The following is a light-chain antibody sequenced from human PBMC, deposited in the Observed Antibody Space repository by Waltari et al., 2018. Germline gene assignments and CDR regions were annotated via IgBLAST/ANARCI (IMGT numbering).Light chain of an antibody. CDR3: AAWDDSLSAMV. J-gene: IGLJ2*01. Sequence: QSVLTQPPSASGTPGQRVTIPCSGSSSNNGSNYVYWYQQLPGTAPKLLIYTNNQRPSGVPDRFSDSKSGTSASLVISGLRSEDEADYYCAAWDDSLSAMVFGGGTKLTVL. CDR2: TNN. CDR1: SSNNGSNY. V-gene: IGLV1-47*02.